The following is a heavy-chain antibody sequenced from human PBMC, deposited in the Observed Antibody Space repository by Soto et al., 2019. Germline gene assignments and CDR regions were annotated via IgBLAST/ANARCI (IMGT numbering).Heavy chain of an antibody. CDR1: GFTFNIYA. CDR3: XXXXXXDHDSRGYLFDN. CDR2: ISRYGDFT. V-gene: IGHV3-23*01. D-gene: IGHD3-22*01. J-gene: IGHJ4*02. Sequence: EVQLLESGGDLIQPGGSLRLSCAASGFTFNIYAMTWVRQAPGKGLEWVSAISRYGDFTYYADSVEGRFTISRDNSKXXXXXXXXXXXXXXXXXXXXXXXXXXDHDSRGYLFDNWGQGTLVTVSS.